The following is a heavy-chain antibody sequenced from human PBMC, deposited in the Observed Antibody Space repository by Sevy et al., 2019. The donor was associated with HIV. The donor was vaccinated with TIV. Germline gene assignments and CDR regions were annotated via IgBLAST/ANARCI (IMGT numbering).Heavy chain of an antibody. V-gene: IGHV3-9*01. CDR1: GFTFDDYA. CDR2: ISWNSGSI. Sequence: GGSLRLSCAASGFTFDDYAMHWVRQAPGKGLEWVSGISWNSGSIGFADSVKGRLTISRDNAKNSLYLQMNSLRAEDTALYYCAKDIGHWGQGTLVTVSS. J-gene: IGHJ1*01. CDR3: AKDIGH.